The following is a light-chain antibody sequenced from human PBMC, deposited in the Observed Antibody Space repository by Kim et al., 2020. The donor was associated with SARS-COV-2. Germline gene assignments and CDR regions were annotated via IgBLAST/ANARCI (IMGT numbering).Light chain of an antibody. J-gene: IGKJ1*01. V-gene: IGKV1D-16*01. CDR1: QSISSW. CDR3: QQYYHHPRI. Sequence: DIQMTQSPSLVSASVGDTVTITCRASQSISSWLAWYQQKPEKAPKSLIYAASSLQSGVPSRFSGSGSGTHFTLTINSLQPEDFATYYSQQYYHHPRIFGHVTKVDI. CDR2: AAS.